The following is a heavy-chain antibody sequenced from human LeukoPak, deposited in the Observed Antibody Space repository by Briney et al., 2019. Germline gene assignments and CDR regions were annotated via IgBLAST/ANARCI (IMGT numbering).Heavy chain of an antibody. CDR1: GFTFDDYG. CDR2: IWYDGSNK. V-gene: IGHV3-33*06. J-gene: IGHJ4*02. Sequence: PGGSLRLSCAASGFTFDDYGMSWVRQAPGKGLEWVAVIWYDGSNKHYADSVKGRFTISRDNSKNTLYLQMNSLRAEDTAVYYCAKDDVSYYDYVWGSYTSLFDYWGQGTLVTVSS. CDR3: AKDDVSYYDYVWGSYTSLFDY. D-gene: IGHD3-16*01.